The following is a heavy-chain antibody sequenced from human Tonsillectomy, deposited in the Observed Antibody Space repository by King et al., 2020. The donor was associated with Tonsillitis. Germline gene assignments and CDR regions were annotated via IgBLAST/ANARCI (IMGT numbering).Heavy chain of an antibody. J-gene: IGHJ4*02. CDR2: ISSSSTDI. CDR3: ARGDYYDTSGFADY. V-gene: IGHV3-21*01. Sequence: VQLVEFGGGLVKPGGSLRLSCAASGFTFSYYSMNWVRQAPGKGLEWVSSISSSSTDIYYADSVKGRFTISIDNAKNSLYLQMNSLRAEDTSVYYCARGDYYDTSGFADYWGQGTLVTVSS. CDR1: GFTFSYYS. D-gene: IGHD3-22*01.